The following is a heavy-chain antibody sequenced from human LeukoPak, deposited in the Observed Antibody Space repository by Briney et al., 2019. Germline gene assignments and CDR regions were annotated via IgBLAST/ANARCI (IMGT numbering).Heavy chain of an antibody. V-gene: IGHV1-3*01. Sequence: GASVKVSCKASRYPFTSYAMHWVRQAPGQRLEWMGWINAGNGNTKYSQKFQGRVTITRDTSASTAYMELSSLRSEDTAVYYCARGTVAYDILKKFGPPDYWGQGTLVTVSS. D-gene: IGHD3-9*01. J-gene: IGHJ4*02. CDR2: INAGNGNT. CDR3: ARGTVAYDILKKFGPPDY. CDR1: RYPFTSYA.